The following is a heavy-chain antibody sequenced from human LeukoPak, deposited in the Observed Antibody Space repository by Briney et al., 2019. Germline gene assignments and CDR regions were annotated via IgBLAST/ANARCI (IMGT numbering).Heavy chain of an antibody. CDR3: ARDRTVTTYAYYYMDV. Sequence: SVKVSCKASGGTFSSYAISWVRQAPGQGLEWMGGIIPIFGTANYAQKFQGRVTITADKSTSTDYMELSSLRSEDTAVYYCARDRTVTTYAYYYMDVWGKGTTVTVSS. CDR1: GGTFSSYA. D-gene: IGHD4-11*01. J-gene: IGHJ6*03. CDR2: IIPIFGTA. V-gene: IGHV1-69*06.